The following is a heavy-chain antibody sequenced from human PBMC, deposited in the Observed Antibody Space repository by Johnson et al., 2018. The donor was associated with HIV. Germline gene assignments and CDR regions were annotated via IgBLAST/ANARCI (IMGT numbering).Heavy chain of an antibody. V-gene: IGHV3-53*01. Sequence: VQLVESGGGLIQPEGSLRLSCAASGFTVSSNYMSWVRQAPGKGLEWVAVIYSGGSTYYADSVKGRLPISRDNSKNTLYLQMNSLIAEDTAVYDCARVITEGGTRWAFDIWGQGTIVTVSS. D-gene: IGHD6-13*01. CDR2: IYSGGST. J-gene: IGHJ3*02. CDR1: GFTVSSNY. CDR3: ARVITEGGTRWAFDI.